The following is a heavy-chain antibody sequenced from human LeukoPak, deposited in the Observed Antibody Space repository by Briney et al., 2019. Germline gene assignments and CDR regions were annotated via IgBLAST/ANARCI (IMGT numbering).Heavy chain of an antibody. V-gene: IGHV3-49*03. CDR3: TRNKPGLPTVAY. CDR2: IRSKAYGGTT. CDR1: GFTFGDYA. D-gene: IGHD6-19*01. Sequence: GGSLRLSCTASGFTFGDYAMSWFRQAPGKGLEWVGFIRSKAYGGTTEYAAPVKGRFTISRDDSKSIAYLQMNSLKTEDTAVYYCTRNKPGLPTVAYWGQGTLVTVSS. J-gene: IGHJ4*02.